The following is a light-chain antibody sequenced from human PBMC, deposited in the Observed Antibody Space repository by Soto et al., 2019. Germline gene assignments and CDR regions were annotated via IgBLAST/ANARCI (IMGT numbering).Light chain of an antibody. CDR1: QSVSGY. CDR3: QQRSAWPRT. Sequence: EIVLTQSPATLSLSPGERATLSCRASQSVSGYLAWYQQKPGQAPRLLIYDASNRATGIPVRFSGSGSGTDFTLTISSLQPEDFAVYYCQQRSAWPRTFGQGTKVEIK. V-gene: IGKV3-11*01. CDR2: DAS. J-gene: IGKJ1*01.